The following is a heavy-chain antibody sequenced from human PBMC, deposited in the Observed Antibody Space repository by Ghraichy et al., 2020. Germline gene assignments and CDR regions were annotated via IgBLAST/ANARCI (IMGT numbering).Heavy chain of an antibody. CDR1: GFTVSSNY. V-gene: IGHV3-66*01. Sequence: LSLTCAASGFTVSSNYMNWVRQAPGKGLEWVSVMYSGGSTYYADSVKGRFTISRDNSKNTLYLQMNNLRAEDTAVYYCARDRVGATNIFDYWGQGTQVTVSS. CDR3: ARDRVGATNIFDY. CDR2: MYSGGST. D-gene: IGHD1-26*01. J-gene: IGHJ4*02.